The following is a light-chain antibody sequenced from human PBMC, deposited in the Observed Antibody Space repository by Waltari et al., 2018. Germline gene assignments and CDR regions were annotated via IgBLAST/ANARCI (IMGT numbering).Light chain of an antibody. V-gene: IGKV1-8*01. CDR2: ITS. CDR3: LQYDSYPWT. J-gene: IGKJ1*01. Sequence: AIRITQSPSSLSASTGDRVTITCLASQGVSHHLAWYQQKPGKAPKLLIYITSTLQSGVPSRFSGSGSGTDFTLTIDGLQSEDFATYYCLQYDSYPWTFGQGTKVEIK. CDR1: QGVSHH.